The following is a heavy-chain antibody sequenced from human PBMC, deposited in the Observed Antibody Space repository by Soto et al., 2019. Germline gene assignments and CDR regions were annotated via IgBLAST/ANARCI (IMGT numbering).Heavy chain of an antibody. J-gene: IGHJ4*02. CDR1: GGSISSSSYY. V-gene: IGHV4-39*01. Sequence: SETLSLTCTVSGGSISSSSYYWGWIRQPPEKGLEWIGSIYYSGSTYYNQSLKNRVTISVDTSKKQISLKLSSVTAAEKDVYNCASQRGNSYAHGVPYWGQETLVTVSS. CDR2: IYYSGST. CDR3: ASQRGNSYAHGVPY. D-gene: IGHD5-18*01.